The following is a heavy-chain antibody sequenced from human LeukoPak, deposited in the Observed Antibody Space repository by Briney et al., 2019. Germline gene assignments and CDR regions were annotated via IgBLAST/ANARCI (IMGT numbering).Heavy chain of an antibody. V-gene: IGHV3-74*01. J-gene: IGHJ4*02. CDR2: INSDGTST. CDR3: ARRGSGTYSHYDY. D-gene: IGHD3-10*01. Sequence: GGSLRLSCAASGFTFSSYWMNWVRQAPGKGLEWVSRINSDGTSTSYADSVKGRFTISRDNSKNTLYLQMNSLRAEDAAVYYCARRGSGTYSHYDYWGQGTLVTVSS. CDR1: GFTFSSYW.